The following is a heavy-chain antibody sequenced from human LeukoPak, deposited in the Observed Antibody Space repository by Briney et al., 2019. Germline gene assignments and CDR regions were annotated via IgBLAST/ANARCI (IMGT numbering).Heavy chain of an antibody. CDR2: IYTSGST. Sequence: IPSQTLSLTCTVSGGSISSGSYYWSWIRQPAGKGLEWIGRIYTSGSTNYNPSLKSRVTISVDTSKNQFSLKLSSVTAADTAVYYCARDPGSLYEWELLGTPAAFDIWGQGTMVTVSS. CDR1: GGSISSGSYY. V-gene: IGHV4-61*02. J-gene: IGHJ3*02. D-gene: IGHD1-26*01. CDR3: ARDPGSLYEWELLGTPAAFDI.